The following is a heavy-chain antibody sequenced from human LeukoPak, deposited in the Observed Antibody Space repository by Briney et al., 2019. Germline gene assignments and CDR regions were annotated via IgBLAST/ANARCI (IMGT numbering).Heavy chain of an antibody. J-gene: IGHJ5*02. CDR2: TYYRSKWYN. CDR1: GDSVSSNSAA. Sequence: SQTLSLTCAISGDSVSSNSAAWNWIRQSPSRGLEWLGRTYYRSKWYNDYAISVKSRITINPDTSKNQFSLQLNSVTPEDTAVYYCARGGTRYSSSWYWFDPWGQGTLVTVSS. V-gene: IGHV6-1*01. CDR3: ARGGTRYSSSWYWFDP. D-gene: IGHD6-13*01.